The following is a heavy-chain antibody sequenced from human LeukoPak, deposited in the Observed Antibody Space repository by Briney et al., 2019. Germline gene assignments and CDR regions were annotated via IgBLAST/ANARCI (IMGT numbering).Heavy chain of an antibody. V-gene: IGHV4-59*01. CDR2: IYYSGST. Sequence: SETLSLTCTVSGGSISSYYWSWIRQPPGKGLEWIGYIYYSGSTNYNPSLKSRVTISVDTSRNQFSLKLSSVTAADTAVYYCARLSGYSRVLYYYYGMDVWGQGTTVTVPS. CDR1: GGSISSYY. D-gene: IGHD2-15*01. J-gene: IGHJ6*02. CDR3: ARLSGYSRVLYYYYGMDV.